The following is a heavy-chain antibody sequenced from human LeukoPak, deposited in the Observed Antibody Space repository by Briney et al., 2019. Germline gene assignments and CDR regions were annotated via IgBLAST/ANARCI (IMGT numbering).Heavy chain of an antibody. CDR3: VREREPYYYDSSGYDDAFDI. V-gene: IGHV3-21*01. Sequence: GGSLRLSCAASGFTFSSYSMNWVRQAPGKGLEWVSSISSSSSYIYYAGSVKGRFTISRDNAKNSLYLQMNSLRAEDTAVYYCVREREPYYYDSSGYDDAFDIWGQGTMVTVSS. D-gene: IGHD3-22*01. CDR2: ISSSSSYI. CDR1: GFTFSSYS. J-gene: IGHJ3*02.